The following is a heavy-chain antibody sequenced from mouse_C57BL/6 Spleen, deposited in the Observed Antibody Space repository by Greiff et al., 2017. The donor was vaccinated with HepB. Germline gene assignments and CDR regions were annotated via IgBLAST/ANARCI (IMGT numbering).Heavy chain of an antibody. V-gene: IGHV5-16*01. CDR1: GFTFSDYY. J-gene: IGHJ2*01. D-gene: IGHD3-2*02. CDR3: ARTAQATYLFDY. Sequence: DVKLVESEGGLVQPGSSMKLSCTASGFTFSDYYMAWVRQVPEKGLEWVANINYDGSSTYYLDSLKSRFIISRDNAKNILYLQMSSLKSEDTATYYCARTAQATYLFDYWGQGTTLTVSS. CDR2: INYDGSST.